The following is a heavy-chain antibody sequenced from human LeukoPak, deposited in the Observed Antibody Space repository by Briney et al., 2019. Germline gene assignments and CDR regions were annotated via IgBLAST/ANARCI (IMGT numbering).Heavy chain of an antibody. CDR3: ARPSGSYYSPHAFDI. Sequence: PSETLSLTRTVSGGSISSSSYYWGWIRQPPGKGLEWIGSIYYSGSTYYNPSLKSRVTISVDTSKNQFSLKLSSVTAADTAVYYCARPSGSYYSPHAFDIWGQGTMVTVSS. V-gene: IGHV4-39*07. D-gene: IGHD1-26*01. CDR2: IYYSGST. CDR1: GGSISSSSYY. J-gene: IGHJ3*02.